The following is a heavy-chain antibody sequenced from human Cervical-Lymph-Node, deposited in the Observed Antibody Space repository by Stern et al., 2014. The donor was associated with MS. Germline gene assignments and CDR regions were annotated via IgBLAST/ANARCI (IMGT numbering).Heavy chain of an antibody. V-gene: IGHV4-59*01. D-gene: IGHD2-15*01. Sequence: VQLVESGPGLVKPSETLSLTCTVSGGSISNYYLIWIRQPPGKGLEWIGYIYQDGSTKYNPSLKSRVTISLHTSKKEFSLRLTSVTAEDTAVYYCAREVDCSGGTCFSTSWVEPWGQGTLVTVSS. J-gene: IGHJ5*02. CDR1: GGSISNYY. CDR3: AREVDCSGGTCFSTSWVEP. CDR2: IYQDGST.